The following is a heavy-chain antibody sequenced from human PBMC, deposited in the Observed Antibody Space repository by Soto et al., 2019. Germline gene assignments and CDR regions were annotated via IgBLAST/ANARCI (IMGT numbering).Heavy chain of an antibody. Sequence: TWIRQAPGKGPEWLSYISGGGDIISYADSVKGRFIISRDNAKRSLYLQMNSLTVEDTAVYYCSRDPRLADYWGQGTLVTVSS. J-gene: IGHJ4*02. CDR2: ISGGGDII. V-gene: IGHV3-11*01. D-gene: IGHD6-25*01. CDR3: SRDPRLADY.